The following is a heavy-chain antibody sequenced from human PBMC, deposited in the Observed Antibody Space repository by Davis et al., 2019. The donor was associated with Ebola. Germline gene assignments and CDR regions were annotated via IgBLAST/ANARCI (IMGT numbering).Heavy chain of an antibody. Sequence: GESLKISCEGSGNSYTSYWIGWVRQKPGKGLEWMGIIYTGDSDTRYSPSFQGQVTISADKSTKTAFLQWSSLKASDTGIYYCASLRRTITGMDDSFDIWGQGTMVTVSS. CDR2: IYTGDSDT. CDR1: GNSYTSYW. D-gene: IGHD7-27*01. J-gene: IGHJ3*02. V-gene: IGHV5-51*01. CDR3: ASLRRTITGMDDSFDI.